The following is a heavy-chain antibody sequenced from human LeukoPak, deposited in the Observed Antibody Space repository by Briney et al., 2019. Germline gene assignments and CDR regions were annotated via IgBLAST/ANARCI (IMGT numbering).Heavy chain of an antibody. D-gene: IGHD5-24*01. CDR1: GFTFTTYA. V-gene: IGHV3-23*01. CDR2: ITGTGGNT. J-gene: IGHJ4*02. CDR3: AKEGDVPDY. Sequence: GASLRLSCAVSGFTFTTYAMSWVRQAPGKGLEWVSAITGTGGNTYYADSVKGRFTISRDNSKNTLYLQMNSLRVEDTAVYYCAKEGDVPDYWGQGTLVTVSS.